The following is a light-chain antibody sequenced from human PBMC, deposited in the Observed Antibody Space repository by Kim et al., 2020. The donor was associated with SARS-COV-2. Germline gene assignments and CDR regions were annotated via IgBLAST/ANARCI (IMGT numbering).Light chain of an antibody. CDR3: HQRSNWPLT. V-gene: IGKV3-11*01. CDR2: HAS. Sequence: PGERATLSCRASQSVGSYLAWFQQTPGQAPSLLIYHASNMATGIPARFSGSESGTDFILTISSLEPEDFAVYYCHQRSNWPLTFGGGTKVDIK. CDR1: QSVGSY. J-gene: IGKJ4*01.